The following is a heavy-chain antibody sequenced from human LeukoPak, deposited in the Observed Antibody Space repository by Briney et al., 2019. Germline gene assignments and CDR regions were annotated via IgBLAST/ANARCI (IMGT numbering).Heavy chain of an antibody. J-gene: IGHJ4*02. V-gene: IGHV4-61*01. CDR2: IYYSGST. Sequence: SETLSLTCTVSGGSISSGSYYWSWIRQTPKKGLEWIGYIYYSGSTHYNPSLKSRVTISLDTSKNQFSLKLSSVTAADTAVYYCAMWWPPPKAYFDYWGQGTLVTVSS. CDR1: GGSISSGSYY. CDR3: AMWWPPPKAYFDY. D-gene: IGHD2-21*01.